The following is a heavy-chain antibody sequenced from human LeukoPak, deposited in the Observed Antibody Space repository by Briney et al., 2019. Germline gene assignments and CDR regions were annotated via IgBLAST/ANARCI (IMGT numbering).Heavy chain of an antibody. J-gene: IGHJ4*02. Sequence: PSGTLSLTCAVSGDSITNTNWWNWVRQPPGKGLEWIAEIDHRGNTNYNPSLKSRVTISAGKSKNQFSLKLNSVTAADTAVYYCARGYGPGYWGQGTLVTVSA. CDR1: GDSITNTNW. V-gene: IGHV4-4*02. D-gene: IGHD4-17*01. CDR2: IDHRGNT. CDR3: ARGYGPGY.